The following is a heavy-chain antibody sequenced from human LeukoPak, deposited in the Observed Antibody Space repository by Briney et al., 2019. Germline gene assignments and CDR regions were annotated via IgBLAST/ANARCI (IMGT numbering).Heavy chain of an antibody. CDR1: GFTFSSYW. CDR3: ASAMQIRGVSY. V-gene: IGHV3-7*02. D-gene: IGHD3-10*01. J-gene: IGHJ4*02. CDR2: IKQDGSEK. Sequence: PGGSLRLSCAASGFTFSSYWVSWVRQAPGKGLEWVANIKQDGSEKYYVDSVKGRFTISRDNAKNSLYLQMNSLRAEDTAVYYCASAMQIRGVSYWGQGTLVTVSS.